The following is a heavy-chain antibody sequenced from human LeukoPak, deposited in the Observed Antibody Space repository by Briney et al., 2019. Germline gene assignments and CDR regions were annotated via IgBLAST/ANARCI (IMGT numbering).Heavy chain of an antibody. Sequence: SETLSLTCTVSGASISNYYWSWIRQTPEKGLEWMGHVHSSGGSSYYPSLKSRLTLSIDTSRNQLSLKLPSVTAADTAVYFCARLGSYHDFWGQGALVTVSS. J-gene: IGHJ4*02. CDR1: GASISNYY. CDR2: VHSSGGS. D-gene: IGHD1-26*01. V-gene: IGHV4-4*09. CDR3: ARLGSYHDF.